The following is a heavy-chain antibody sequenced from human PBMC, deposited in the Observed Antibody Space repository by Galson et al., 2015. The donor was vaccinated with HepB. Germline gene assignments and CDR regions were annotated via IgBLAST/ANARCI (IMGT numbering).Heavy chain of an antibody. V-gene: IGHV3-73*01. D-gene: IGHD6-19*01. CDR3: TSTSSGCPY. CDR1: GSIFSGSA. Sequence: SLRLSCAASGSIFSGSAMHWVRQASGKGLEWVGRIRSKANSYATAYAASVRGRFTISRDDSKNTAYLQMNSLKTEDTAVYYCTSTSSGCPYWGQGTLVTVSS. J-gene: IGHJ4*02. CDR2: IRSKANSYAT.